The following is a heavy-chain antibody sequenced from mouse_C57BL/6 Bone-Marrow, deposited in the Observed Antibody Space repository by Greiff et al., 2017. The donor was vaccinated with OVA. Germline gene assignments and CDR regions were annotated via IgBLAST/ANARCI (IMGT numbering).Heavy chain of an antibody. V-gene: IGHV1-19*01. J-gene: IGHJ2*01. D-gene: IGHD1-1*01. CDR1: GYTFTDYY. CDR2: INPYNGGT. CDR3: ARGGGFTTVVAGDY. Sequence: VQLQQSGAVLVKPGASVKMSCKASGYTFTDYYMNWVKQSHGKSLEWIGVINPYNGGTSYNQKFKGKATLTVDKSSSTAYMELNSLTSEDSAVYYCARGGGFTTVVAGDYWGQGTTLTVSS.